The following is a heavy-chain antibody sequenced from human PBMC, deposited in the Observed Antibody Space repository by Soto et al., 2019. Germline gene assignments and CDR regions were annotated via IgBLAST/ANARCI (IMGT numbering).Heavy chain of an antibody. CDR2: ISSSSSYI. CDR3: ASTGRLGGYYYGMDV. V-gene: IGHV3-21*01. D-gene: IGHD3-10*01. Sequence: EVQLVESGGGLVKPRGSLRLSCAASGFTFSSYSMNWVRQAPGKGLEWVSSISSSSSYIYYADSVKGRFTISRDNAKNSLYLQMNSLRAEDTAVYYCASTGRLGGYYYGMDVWGQGTTVTVSS. CDR1: GFTFSSYS. J-gene: IGHJ6*02.